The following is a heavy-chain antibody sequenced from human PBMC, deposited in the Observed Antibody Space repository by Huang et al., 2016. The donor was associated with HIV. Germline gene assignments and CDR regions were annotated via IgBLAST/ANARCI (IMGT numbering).Heavy chain of an antibody. V-gene: IGHV2-5*01. CDR1: GFSLTPTGVA. CDR3: ARRPLGAGYYFDS. J-gene: IGHJ4*02. D-gene: IGHD3-16*01. CDR2: IYWNDDK. Sequence: QITLKESGPTLVKPTQTLTLTCTFSGFSLTPTGVAVGWIRQPPGKALEWLALIYWNDDKRYSSSLKSRLTCSKDTSRNQVVLTVTDVDPLDTATYYCARRPLGAGYYFDSWGRGTLVTVSS.